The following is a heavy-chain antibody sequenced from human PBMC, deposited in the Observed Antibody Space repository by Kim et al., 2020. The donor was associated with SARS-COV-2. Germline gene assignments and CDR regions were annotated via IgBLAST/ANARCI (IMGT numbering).Heavy chain of an antibody. Sequence: GGSLRLSCAASGFTFSNAWMSWVRQAPGKGLEWVGRIKSKTDGGTTDYAAPVKGRFTISRDDSKNTLYLQMNSLKTEDTAVYYCTTEELVGATTPFDIWGQGTMVTVSS. D-gene: IGHD1-26*01. CDR1: GFTFSNAW. V-gene: IGHV3-15*01. CDR3: TTEELVGATTPFDI. J-gene: IGHJ3*02. CDR2: IKSKTDGGTT.